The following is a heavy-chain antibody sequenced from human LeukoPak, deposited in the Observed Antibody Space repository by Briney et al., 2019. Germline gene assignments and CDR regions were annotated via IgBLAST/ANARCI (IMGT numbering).Heavy chain of an antibody. CDR2: IYHSGST. Sequence: KPSETLSLTCTVSGYSISSGYYWGWIRQPPGKGLEWIGSIYHSGSTYYNPSLKSRVTISVDTSKNQFSLKLSSVTAADTAVYYCARDLRTQLEQDWFDPWGQGTLVTVSS. CDR3: ARDLRTQLEQDWFDP. V-gene: IGHV4-38-2*02. J-gene: IGHJ5*02. D-gene: IGHD1/OR15-1a*01. CDR1: GYSISSGYY.